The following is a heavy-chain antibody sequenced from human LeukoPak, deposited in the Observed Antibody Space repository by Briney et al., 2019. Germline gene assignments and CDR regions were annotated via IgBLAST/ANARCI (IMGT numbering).Heavy chain of an antibody. V-gene: IGHV3-48*03. D-gene: IGHD1-26*01. CDR3: ARDLPTGTYRAYFDN. CDR2: ISSTGSDI. CDR1: GFIFSNYE. Sequence: PGGSLRLSCAGSGFIFSNYEMNWVSQAPGKGLEWGSYISSTGSDIYYADSVKGRFTITRDNAENSLYLQMNSLSAEDTAVYYCARDLPTGTYRAYFDNWGQGTLVTVSS. J-gene: IGHJ4*02.